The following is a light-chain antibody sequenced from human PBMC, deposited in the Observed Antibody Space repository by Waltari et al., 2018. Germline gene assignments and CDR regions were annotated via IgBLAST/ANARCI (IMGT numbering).Light chain of an antibody. J-gene: IGLJ2*01. CDR3: ATWDTTLSKV. V-gene: IGLV1-51*01. Sequence: QSVLTQSPSVSAAPGQKVTISCSGTSSNLGNHSVSWYQQFPGTAPKLLIYDNNKRPSGIPDRFSGSKSGTSATLVITGLQTGDEAAYYCATWDTTLSKVFGGGTKLTVL. CDR1: SSNLGNHS. CDR2: DNN.